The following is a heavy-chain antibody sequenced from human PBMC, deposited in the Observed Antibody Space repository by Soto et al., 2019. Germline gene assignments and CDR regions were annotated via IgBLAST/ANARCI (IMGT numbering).Heavy chain of an antibody. Sequence: QVQLQESGPGLVKPSETLSLTCTVSGGSISSYYWSWIRQPPGKGLEWIGYIYYSGSTNYNPSLKSRVTISVDTSKNQFSLKLSSVTAADTAVYYCARDVDPFGGEGDWGQGTLVTVSS. CDR2: IYYSGST. J-gene: IGHJ4*02. D-gene: IGHD3-10*01. CDR1: GGSISSYY. CDR3: ARDVDPFGGEGD. V-gene: IGHV4-59*01.